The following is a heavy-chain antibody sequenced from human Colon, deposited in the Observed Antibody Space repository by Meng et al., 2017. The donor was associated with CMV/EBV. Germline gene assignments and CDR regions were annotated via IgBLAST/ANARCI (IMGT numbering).Heavy chain of an antibody. Sequence: FSFSDHYMDWVLQAPGKGLEWVARSRNRANSYSTEYAPSVKGRFTISRGGSHNSLYLQMSSLKTEDSAVYYCARVAYCDADCHRSDDFWGQGTLVTVSS. D-gene: IGHD2-21*02. CDR1: FSFSDHY. CDR3: ARVAYCDADCHRSDDF. CDR2: SRNRANSYST. V-gene: IGHV3-72*01. J-gene: IGHJ4*02.